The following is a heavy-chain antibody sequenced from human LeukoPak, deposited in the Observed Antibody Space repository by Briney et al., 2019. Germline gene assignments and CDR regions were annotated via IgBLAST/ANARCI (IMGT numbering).Heavy chain of an antibody. D-gene: IGHD3-16*01. V-gene: IGHV4-59*01. J-gene: IGHJ5*02. CDR3: AREVGGGFDP. CDR1: GGSIGSYY. CDR2: IYYSGST. Sequence: SETLSLTCTVSGGSIGSYYWSWIRQPPGKGLEWIGYIYYSGSTNYNPSLKSRVTISVDTSKNQFSLKLSSVTAADTAVYYCAREVGGGFDPWGQGTLVTVSS.